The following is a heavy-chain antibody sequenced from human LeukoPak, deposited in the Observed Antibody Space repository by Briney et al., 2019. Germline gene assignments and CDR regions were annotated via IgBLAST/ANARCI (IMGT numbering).Heavy chain of an antibody. CDR1: GFTFSSYE. CDR3: ARVGGIAAS. V-gene: IGHV3-48*03. CDR2: ISSSGSTI. D-gene: IGHD6-13*01. J-gene: IGHJ5*02. Sequence: TGGSLRLSCAASGFTFSSYEMNRVRQAPGKGPEWVSYISSSGSTIYYADSVKGRFTISRDNAKNSLYLQMNSLRAEDSSVYYCARVGGIAASWGQGTLVTVSS.